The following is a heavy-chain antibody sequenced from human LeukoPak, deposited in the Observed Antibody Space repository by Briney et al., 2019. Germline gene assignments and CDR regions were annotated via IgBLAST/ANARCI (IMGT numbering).Heavy chain of an antibody. Sequence: GGSLRLSCAASGFTFKSYTLHWVRLAPGKGLEYVSGVSSNGGSTFYADSVKGGFTISRDNSKNTLYLQMGSLRAEDMAVYYCARGRVGGSSNWFDPWGQGTLVTVSS. J-gene: IGHJ5*02. CDR3: ARGRVGGSSNWFDP. D-gene: IGHD1-26*01. CDR2: VSSNGGST. CDR1: GFTFKSYT. V-gene: IGHV3-64*02.